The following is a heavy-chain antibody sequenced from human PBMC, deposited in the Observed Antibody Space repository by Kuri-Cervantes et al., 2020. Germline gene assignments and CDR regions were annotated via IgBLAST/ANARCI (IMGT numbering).Heavy chain of an antibody. D-gene: IGHD3-22*01. CDR1: GGSISSYY. V-gene: IGHV4-59*01. CDR3: AGRPDSSGYSYHFDY. Sequence: SETLSLTCTVAGGSISSYYWSWIRQPPGKGLEWIGYIYYSGSTNYNPSLKSRVTISVDTSKNQFSLKLSSVTAADTAVYYCAGRPDSSGYSYHFDYWGQGTLVTVSS. J-gene: IGHJ4*02. CDR2: IYYSGST.